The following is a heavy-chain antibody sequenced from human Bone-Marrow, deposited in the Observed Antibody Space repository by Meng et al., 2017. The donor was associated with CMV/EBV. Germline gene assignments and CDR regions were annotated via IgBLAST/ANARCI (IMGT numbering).Heavy chain of an antibody. CDR1: GGSISSGDYY. J-gene: IGHJ6*02. CDR2: IYYSGST. D-gene: IGHD6-13*01. CDR3: ARDRGYSSSRRIKDYYYGMDV. Sequence: SCTVSGGSISSGDYYWSWIRQPPGKGLEWIGYIYYSGSTYYNPSLKSRVTISVDTSKNQFSLKLSSVTAADTAVYYCARDRGYSSSRRIKDYYYGMDVWGQGTTVTVSS. V-gene: IGHV4-30-4*08.